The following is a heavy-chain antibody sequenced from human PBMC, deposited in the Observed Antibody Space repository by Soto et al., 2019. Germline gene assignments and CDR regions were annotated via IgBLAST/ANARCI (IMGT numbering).Heavy chain of an antibody. J-gene: IGHJ5*02. CDR3: ARGPIPFGSGSTLLNCFDP. CDR1: GGSISSGGDY. D-gene: IGHD3-10*01. Sequence: SETLSLTCTVSGGSISSGGDYWSWIRQHPERGLEWIGYIYYSGSTFYNPSLKSRVTMSIDTSKNQFSLNLSSVTAADSAVYYCARGPIPFGSGSTLLNCFDPWGQGTLVTVSS. V-gene: IGHV4-31*03. CDR2: IYYSGST.